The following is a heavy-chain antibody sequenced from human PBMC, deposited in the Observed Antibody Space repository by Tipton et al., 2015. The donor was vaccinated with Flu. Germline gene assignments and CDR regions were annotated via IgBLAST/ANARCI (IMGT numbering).Heavy chain of an antibody. D-gene: IGHD6-19*01. CDR3: AREKDSRGSEYFQQ. V-gene: IGHV4-34*01. CDR2: INHSGFI. J-gene: IGHJ1*01. CDR1: GESLSGYY. Sequence: TLSLTCVVYGESLSGYYWTWIRRAPGEGLEWIGEINHSGFITYNPSLKSRVTMSGDMSKNQFTLKMTSLTAADTAVYYCAREKDSRGSEYFQQWGQGTLVTVSS.